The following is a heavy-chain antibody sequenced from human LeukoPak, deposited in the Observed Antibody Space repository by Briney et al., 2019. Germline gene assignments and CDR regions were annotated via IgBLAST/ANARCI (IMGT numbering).Heavy chain of an antibody. CDR1: GFTFSSSD. CDR2: ISYDATNK. Sequence: GALRLPCGAAGFTFSSSDMHGCRRAPGKRREGGAFISYDATNKYYADSLKARFTLSRDNSKNTLYLQTTPLRDEDTAVYYCSKASCNYFYYFEYWGQGAPLTVSS. V-gene: IGHV3-30*18. CDR3: SKASCNYFYYFEY. J-gene: IGHJ4*02. D-gene: IGHD5-24*01.